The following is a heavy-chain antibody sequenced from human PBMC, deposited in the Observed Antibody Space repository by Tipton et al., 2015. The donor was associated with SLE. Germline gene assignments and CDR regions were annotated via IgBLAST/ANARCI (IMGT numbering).Heavy chain of an antibody. CDR3: AKDSHYYDSSGYAHH. CDR1: GFTFSSFA. Sequence: SLRLSCAASGFTFSSFAMSWVRQAPGKGLEWVSVIYSGGSTYYADSVKGRFTISRDNSKNTLDLQMNSLRAEDTAVYYCAKDSHYYDSSGYAHHWGQGTLVTVSS. V-gene: IGHV3-23*03. J-gene: IGHJ1*01. D-gene: IGHD3-22*01. CDR2: IYSGGST.